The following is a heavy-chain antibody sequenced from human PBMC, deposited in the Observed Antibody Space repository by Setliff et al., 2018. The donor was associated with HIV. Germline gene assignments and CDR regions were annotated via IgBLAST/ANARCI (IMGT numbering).Heavy chain of an antibody. V-gene: IGHV4-4*07. J-gene: IGHJ4*02. CDR1: DSGTYY. CDR3: ARHRRWSSSRPEPFDY. CDR2: VSSRGDT. D-gene: IGHD6-13*01. Sequence: PSETLSLTCTVSDSGTYYWSWIRQPAGKGLEWIGRVSSRGDTNYNPSLKSRVTMSVDTSKNQFSLKLTSVTASDTAVYYCARHRRWSSSRPEPFDYWGQG.